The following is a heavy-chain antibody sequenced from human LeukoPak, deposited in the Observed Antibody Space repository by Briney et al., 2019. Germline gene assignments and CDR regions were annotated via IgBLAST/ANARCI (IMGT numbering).Heavy chain of an antibody. Sequence: VASVKVSCKAVGDTFSIYGISWVRQAPGQGLEWMGGIIPIFGTANYAQKFQGRVTITADESTSTAYMELSSLRSEDTAVYYCARGYCSSTSCSRAPYYYYYYMDVWGKGTTVTVSS. CDR1: GDTFSIYG. CDR3: ARGYCSSTSCSRAPYYYYYYMDV. CDR2: IIPIFGTA. J-gene: IGHJ6*03. V-gene: IGHV1-69*13. D-gene: IGHD2-2*01.